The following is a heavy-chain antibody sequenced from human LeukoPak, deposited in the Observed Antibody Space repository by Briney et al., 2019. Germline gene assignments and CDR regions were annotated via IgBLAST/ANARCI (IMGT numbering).Heavy chain of an antibody. CDR1: GFTFSSYE. V-gene: IGHV3-48*03. CDR3: ARDGRDTAMVVYDY. Sequence: GSLLLSCAASGFTFSSYEMNWVRQAPGKGLEWVSYISSSGSTIYYADSVKGRFTISRDNAKNSLYLQMNSLRAEDTAVYYCARDGRDTAMVVYDYWGQGTLVTVSS. D-gene: IGHD5-18*01. CDR2: ISSSGSTI. J-gene: IGHJ4*01.